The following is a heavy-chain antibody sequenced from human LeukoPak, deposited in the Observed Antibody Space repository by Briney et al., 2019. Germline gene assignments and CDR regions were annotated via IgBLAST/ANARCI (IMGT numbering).Heavy chain of an antibody. J-gene: IGHJ4*02. CDR2: IIPIFGTP. Sequence: GSSVKVSCKASGGTFSSYAISWVRQAPGQGLEWMGGIIPIFGTPNYAQKFQGRVTITTDESTSTAYMELSSLRSEDTAVYYCAKAEFIAAPPSFDYWGQGTLVTVSS. V-gene: IGHV1-69*05. D-gene: IGHD6-6*01. CDR3: AKAEFIAAPPSFDY. CDR1: GGTFSSYA.